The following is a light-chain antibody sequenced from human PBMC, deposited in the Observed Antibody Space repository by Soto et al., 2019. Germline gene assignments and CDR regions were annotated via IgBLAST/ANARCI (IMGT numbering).Light chain of an antibody. J-gene: IGLJ2*01. CDR3: SSYEASDNLV. Sequence: QSALTQPPSASGSPGQSVTISCTGTSSDVGGYNYVSWYQQHPGKAPKLMIYEVSKRPSGVPDRFSGSKSGNTASLTVSGLQVGVGGDYYCSSYEASDNLVFGGGTKLTVL. V-gene: IGLV2-8*01. CDR1: SSDVGGYNY. CDR2: EVS.